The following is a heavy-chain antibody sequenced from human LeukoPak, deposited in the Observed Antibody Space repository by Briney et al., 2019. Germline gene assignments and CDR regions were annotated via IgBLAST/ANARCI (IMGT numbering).Heavy chain of an antibody. J-gene: IGHJ4*02. V-gene: IGHV3-64D*06. Sequence: GGSLRLSCSASGFTFSSYAMHWVRQAPGKGLEYVSAISSNGGSTYYADSVKGRFTISRDNSKNTLYLQMSSLRAEDTAVYYCAREPANDYGDYGSGDYWGQGTLVTVSS. CDR2: ISSNGGST. CDR1: GFTFSSYA. CDR3: AREPANDYGDYGSGDY. D-gene: IGHD4-17*01.